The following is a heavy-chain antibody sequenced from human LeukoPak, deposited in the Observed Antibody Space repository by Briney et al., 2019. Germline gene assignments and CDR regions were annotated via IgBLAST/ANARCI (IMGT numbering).Heavy chain of an antibody. V-gene: IGHV4-30-2*01. CDR1: GGSISSGGYY. Sequence: SETLSLTCTVSGGSISSGGYYWSWIRQPPGKGLGWIGYIYHSGSTYYNPSLKSRVTISVDRSKNQFSLKLSSVTAADTAVYYCARGVAAAGSDYWGQGTLVTVSS. J-gene: IGHJ4*02. D-gene: IGHD6-13*01. CDR3: ARGVAAAGSDY. CDR2: IYHSGST.